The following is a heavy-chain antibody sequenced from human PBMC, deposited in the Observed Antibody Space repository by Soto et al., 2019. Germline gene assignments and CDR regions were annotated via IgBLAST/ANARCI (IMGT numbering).Heavy chain of an antibody. CDR3: ARYGQQWPEVNYYGMDV. J-gene: IGHJ6*02. CDR2: IIPIFGTA. D-gene: IGHD6-19*01. CDR1: GGTFSSYA. Sequence: QVQLVQSGAEVKKPGSSVKVSCKASGGTFSSYAISWVRQAPGQGLEWMGGIIPIFGTANYAQKFQGRVTITADDTTSTAYMERSSLGSEDTAVYYCARYGQQWPEVNYYGMDVWGQGTTVTVSS. V-gene: IGHV1-69*01.